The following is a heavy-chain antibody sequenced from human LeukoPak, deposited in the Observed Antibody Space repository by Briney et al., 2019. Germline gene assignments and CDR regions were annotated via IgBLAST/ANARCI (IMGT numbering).Heavy chain of an antibody. CDR1: GFTFISYW. D-gene: IGHD3-22*01. CDR3: ARGHQYYDSSAYYF. J-gene: IGHJ4*02. Sequence: PGGSLRLSCAASGFTFISYWMHWVRQAPRKGLGWVSRINSDGSTTSYAASVKGLFTISRDTAKNTLYLQMNSLRADDTAVYYCARGHQYYDSSAYYFWGQGTMVTVSS. CDR2: INSDGSTT. V-gene: IGHV3-74*01.